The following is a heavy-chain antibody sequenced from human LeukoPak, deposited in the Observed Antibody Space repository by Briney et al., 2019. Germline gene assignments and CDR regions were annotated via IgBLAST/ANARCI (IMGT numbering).Heavy chain of an antibody. V-gene: IGHV3-30*18. Sequence: GGSLRLSCAASGFTFSNYGMQWVRQAPGKGLEWGAVISHAGTTTFYADSVKGRITISRDNSKNTLDLQMDSLRVEDTAVYFCAKEPNAYSSGWYFQDWGQGTLVTVSS. CDR2: ISHAGTTT. CDR1: GFTFSNYG. J-gene: IGHJ1*01. D-gene: IGHD6-25*01. CDR3: AKEPNAYSSGWYFQD.